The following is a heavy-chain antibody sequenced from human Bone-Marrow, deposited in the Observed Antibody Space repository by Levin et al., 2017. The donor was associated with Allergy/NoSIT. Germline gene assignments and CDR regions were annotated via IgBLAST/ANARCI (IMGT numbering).Heavy chain of an antibody. J-gene: IGHJ6*03. CDR1: GYTFTRYD. CDR2: MNPKSGNT. CDR3: TRGAFDSNYHFYMDV. Sequence: GGSLRLSCKASGYTFTRYDINWVRQAIGQGLEWMGWMNPKSGNTGYAPKFQGRVTMTRNTSTGTAFMELTSLRSEDTAVYYCTRGAFDSNYHFYMDVWGKGTTVTVSS. V-gene: IGHV1-8*01. D-gene: IGHD4-11*01.